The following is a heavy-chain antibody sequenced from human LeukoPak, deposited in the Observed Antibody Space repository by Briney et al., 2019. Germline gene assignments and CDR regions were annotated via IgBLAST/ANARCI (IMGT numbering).Heavy chain of an antibody. D-gene: IGHD3-22*01. Sequence: QTGGSLRLSCAATGFIFSSYGMSWVRQAPGKGLEWVSGISGSGGSTYYADSVKGRFTISRDNSKNTLYLQMNSLRAEDTAAYHCATDSYDSSGYYLYYFDYWGQGTLVTVSS. CDR2: ISGSGGST. CDR1: GFIFSSYG. V-gene: IGHV3-23*01. J-gene: IGHJ4*02. CDR3: ATDSYDSSGYYLYYFDY.